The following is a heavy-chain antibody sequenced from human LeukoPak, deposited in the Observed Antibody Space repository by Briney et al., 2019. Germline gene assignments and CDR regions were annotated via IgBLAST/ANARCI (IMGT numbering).Heavy chain of an antibody. Sequence: GSLRLSCAASGFDFSNFAMSWVRQAPGKGLEWVSAMSGSGYYTYYVESVKGRFTISRDNSKNSLYLQMDSLRAEDTALYYCARAPITSPFYFDYWGQGTLVTVSS. CDR2: MSGSGYYT. J-gene: IGHJ4*02. CDR1: GFDFSNFA. CDR3: ARAPITSPFYFDY. V-gene: IGHV3-23*01. D-gene: IGHD2-2*01.